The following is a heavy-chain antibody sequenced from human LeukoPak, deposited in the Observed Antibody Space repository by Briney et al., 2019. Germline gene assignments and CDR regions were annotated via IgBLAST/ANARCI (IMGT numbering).Heavy chain of an antibody. J-gene: IGHJ4*02. CDR3: ARCATLIGVAGTWPFDY. V-gene: IGHV3-21*01. CDR1: GFTFSDYS. CDR2: ISSRSSYM. Sequence: PGGSLRLFCAASGFTFSDYSMKWVSQAPGKGLEWVSSISSRSSYMYYADSLKGRFTISRDNAKNSLYLHMNSLRAEDTAVYYCARCATLIGVAGTWPFDYSGQGILVTVSS. D-gene: IGHD6-19*01.